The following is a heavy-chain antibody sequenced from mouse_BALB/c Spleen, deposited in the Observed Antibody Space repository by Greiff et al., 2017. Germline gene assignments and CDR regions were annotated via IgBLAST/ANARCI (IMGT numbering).Heavy chain of an antibody. CDR2: ISSGGGST. V-gene: IGHV5-12-1*01. D-gene: IGHD2-1*01. Sequence: DVKLVESGGGLVKPGGSLKLSCAASGFAFSSYDMSWVRQTPEKRLEWVAYISSGGGSTYYPDTVKGRFTISRDNAKNTLYLQMSSLKSEDTAMYYCARQGDGNYNFLFAYWGQGTLVTVSA. J-gene: IGHJ3*01. CDR1: GFAFSSYD. CDR3: ARQGDGNYNFLFAY.